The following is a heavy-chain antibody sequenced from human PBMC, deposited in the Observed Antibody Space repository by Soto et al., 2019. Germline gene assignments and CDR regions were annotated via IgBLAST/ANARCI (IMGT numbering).Heavy chain of an antibody. Sequence: ASVTVSCKASGYTFTRYYMHWVRQAPGQGLAWMGWINPNSGGTNYAQKFQGWVTMTRDTSISTAYMELSRLRSYDTAVYYCGRFVYGMDVWGQGTTVTVSS. D-gene: IGHD3-16*02. CDR3: GRFVYGMDV. CDR1: GYTFTRYY. J-gene: IGHJ6*02. CDR2: INPNSGGT. V-gene: IGHV1-2*04.